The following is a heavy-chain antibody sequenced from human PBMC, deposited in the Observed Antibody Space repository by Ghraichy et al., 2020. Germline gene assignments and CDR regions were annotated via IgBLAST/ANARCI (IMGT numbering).Heavy chain of an antibody. CDR2: IYYSGST. D-gene: IGHD2-8*01. V-gene: IGHV4-59*08. CDR3: ARLLSRVVLGADWFDP. CDR1: GGSISSYY. J-gene: IGHJ5*02. Sequence: TLSLTCTVSGGSISSYYWSWIRQPPGKGLEWIGYIYYSGSTNYNPSLKSRVTISVDTSKNQFSLKLSSVTAADTAVYYCARLLSRVVLGADWFDPWGQGTLVTVSS.